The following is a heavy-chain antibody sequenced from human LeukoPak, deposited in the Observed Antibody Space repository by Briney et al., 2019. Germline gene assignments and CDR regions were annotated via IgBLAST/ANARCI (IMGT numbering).Heavy chain of an antibody. D-gene: IGHD2-8*01. J-gene: IGHJ4*02. CDR1: SGSISSYY. CDR3: ARGAVLMDY. V-gene: IGHV4-59*01. Sequence: PSETLSLTCTVSSGSISSYYWSWIRQPPGKGLEWIGYIYYSGSTNYNPSLKSRVTISVDTSKNQFSLKLSSVTAADTAVYYCARGAVLMDYWGQGTLVTVSS. CDR2: IYYSGST.